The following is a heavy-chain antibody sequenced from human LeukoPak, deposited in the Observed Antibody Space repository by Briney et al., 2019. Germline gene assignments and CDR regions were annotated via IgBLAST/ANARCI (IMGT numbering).Heavy chain of an antibody. CDR3: AHQAPRNDEYFDH. V-gene: IGHV3-23*01. J-gene: IGHJ1*01. Sequence: LAGGSLRLSCVASGFTFSSYSMSWVRQAPGEGLEWLSGISNTGRDTDYADSVKGRFTISRDNSKNTVFLQMNSLRAEDTAKYYCAHQAPRNDEYFDHWGHGTLVTVSS. CDR1: GFTFSSYS. CDR2: ISNTGRDT.